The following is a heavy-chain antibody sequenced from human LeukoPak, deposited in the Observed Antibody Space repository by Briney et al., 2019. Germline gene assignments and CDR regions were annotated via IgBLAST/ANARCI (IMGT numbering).Heavy chain of an antibody. CDR2: IYSGGST. D-gene: IGHD3-10*01. CDR1: GFTFSSYA. CDR3: ARGRDYYGSGSSLYWYYGMDV. J-gene: IGHJ6*02. Sequence: GGSLRLSCAASGFTFSSYAMSWVRQAPGKGLEWVSVIYSGGSTYYADSVKGRFTISRHNSKNTLYLQMNSLRAEDTAVYYCARGRDYYGSGSSLYWYYGMDVWGQGTTVTVSS. V-gene: IGHV3-53*04.